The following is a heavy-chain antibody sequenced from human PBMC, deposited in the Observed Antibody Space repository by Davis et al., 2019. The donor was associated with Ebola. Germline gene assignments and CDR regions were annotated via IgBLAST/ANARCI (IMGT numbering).Heavy chain of an antibody. V-gene: IGHV4-59*08. CDR1: GGSISSYY. D-gene: IGHD5-18*01. Sequence: SETLSLTCTVPGGSISSYYWSWIRQPPGKGLEWIGYIYYSGSTNYNPSLKSRVTISVDTSKNQFSLKLSSVTAADTAVYYCASRNGYSYGFDAFDIWGQGTMVTVSS. J-gene: IGHJ3*02. CDR2: IYYSGST. CDR3: ASRNGYSYGFDAFDI.